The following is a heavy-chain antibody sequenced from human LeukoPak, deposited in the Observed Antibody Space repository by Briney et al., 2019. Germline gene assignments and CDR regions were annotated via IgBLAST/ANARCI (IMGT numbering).Heavy chain of an antibody. Sequence: GASVKVSCKASGYTFTTYTIHWVRQAPGQRLEWMGWINPNSGGTNYAQKFQGRVTMTRDTSISTAYMELSRLRSDDTAVYYCARATGTGDMDVWGKGTTVTVSS. D-gene: IGHD1-1*01. J-gene: IGHJ6*03. CDR3: ARATGTGDMDV. CDR2: INPNSGGT. V-gene: IGHV1-2*02. CDR1: GYTFTTYT.